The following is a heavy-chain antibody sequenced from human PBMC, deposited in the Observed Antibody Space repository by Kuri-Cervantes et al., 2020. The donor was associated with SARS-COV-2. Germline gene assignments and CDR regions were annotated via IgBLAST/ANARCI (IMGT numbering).Heavy chain of an antibody. V-gene: IGHV4-39*01. CDR2: LAYSGSP. J-gene: IGHJ6*02. CDR1: GVFIRSTSYY. CDR3: ARRSGYYGVDV. Sequence: SETLSLTCSVSGVFIRSTSYYWTWMRQTPGRGLEWLGSLAYSGSPHHNPPLESRLIISVDTSKNEFSLKLTSVTAADTAVYYCARRSGYYGVDVWGQGTTVTVSS.